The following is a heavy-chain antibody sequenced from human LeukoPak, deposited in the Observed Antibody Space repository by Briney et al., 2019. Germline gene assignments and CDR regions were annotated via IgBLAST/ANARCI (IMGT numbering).Heavy chain of an antibody. CDR3: AKGDRALYYGFSSLDY. Sequence: GGSLRLSCAASGFIFSSYGMHWVRQAPGKGLEWMAFIRYDGSNTYYTDSVKGRFTISRDNSKNTLYLQMNSLRAEDTAVYYCAKGDRALYYGFSSLDYWGQGTLVTVSS. J-gene: IGHJ4*02. CDR1: GFIFSSYG. V-gene: IGHV3-30*02. CDR2: IRYDGSNT. D-gene: IGHD3-10*01.